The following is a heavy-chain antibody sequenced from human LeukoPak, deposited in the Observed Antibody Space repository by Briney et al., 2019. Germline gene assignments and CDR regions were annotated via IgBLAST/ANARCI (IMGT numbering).Heavy chain of an antibody. Sequence: GGSLRLSCAASGFIVSNNYMRWVRQSPGKGLEWVSSIYSRGSTSYVDSVKGRFTSSRDNSKNTLFLQMNSLRVEDTAVYYCARDYYGPWGQGTLVTVSS. CDR3: ARDYYGP. J-gene: IGHJ5*02. CDR1: GFIVSNNY. D-gene: IGHD3-22*01. V-gene: IGHV3-66*03. CDR2: IYSRGST.